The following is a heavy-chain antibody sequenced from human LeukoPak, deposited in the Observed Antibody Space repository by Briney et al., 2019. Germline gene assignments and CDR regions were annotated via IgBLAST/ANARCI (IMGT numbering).Heavy chain of an antibody. CDR1: GGSISSSSYY. V-gene: IGHV4-39*07. CDR3: ARAGWYGPTHFFDY. CDR2: IYYSGST. Sequence: SETLSLTCTVSGGSISSSSYYWGWIRQPPGKGLEWIGSIYYSGSTYYNPSLKSRVTISVDTSKNQFSLKLSSVTAADTAVYYCARAGWYGPTHFFDYWGQGTLVTVSS. J-gene: IGHJ4*02. D-gene: IGHD6-19*01.